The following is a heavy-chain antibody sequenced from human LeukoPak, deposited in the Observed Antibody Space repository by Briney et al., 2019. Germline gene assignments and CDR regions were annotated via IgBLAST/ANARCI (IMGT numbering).Heavy chain of an antibody. Sequence: PGGSLRLSCAASGFTFCSYEMNWVRQAPGKGLEWVSYISSSGSTIYYADSVKGRFTISRDNAKNSLYLQMNSLRAEDTAVYYCARVDSSSWYDYWGQGTLVTVSS. CDR3: ARVDSSSWYDY. CDR1: GFTFCSYE. D-gene: IGHD6-13*01. CDR2: ISSSGSTI. J-gene: IGHJ4*02. V-gene: IGHV3-48*03.